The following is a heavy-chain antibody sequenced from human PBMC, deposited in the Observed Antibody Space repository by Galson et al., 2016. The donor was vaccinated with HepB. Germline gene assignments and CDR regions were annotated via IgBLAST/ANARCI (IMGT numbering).Heavy chain of an antibody. CDR3: TTIVLPAALGSYFDY. CDR2: IKRISDGGTT. D-gene: IGHD2-2*01. V-gene: IGHV3-15*07. CDR1: GFTFSNAW. J-gene: IGHJ4*02. Sequence: CAASGFTFSNAWMNWVRQAPGKGLEWVGRIKRISDGGTTDYAAPVKGRFTISRDDSENTLYLQMNSLKTEDTAVYYCTTIVLPAALGSYFDYWGQGTLVTVSS.